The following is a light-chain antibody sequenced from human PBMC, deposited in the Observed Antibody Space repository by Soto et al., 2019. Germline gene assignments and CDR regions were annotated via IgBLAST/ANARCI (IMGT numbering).Light chain of an antibody. CDR2: ANT. J-gene: IGLJ3*02. CDR1: SSNIGAGFH. Sequence: QPVLTQPPSVSGAPGQRVTISCTGSSSNIGAGFHVHWYQQLPGTAPKLLIYANTNRPSGVPDRFSGSKSGTSASLAITGLQAEDEADYYCQSYDSSSWVFGGGTKVTVL. V-gene: IGLV1-40*01. CDR3: QSYDSSSWV.